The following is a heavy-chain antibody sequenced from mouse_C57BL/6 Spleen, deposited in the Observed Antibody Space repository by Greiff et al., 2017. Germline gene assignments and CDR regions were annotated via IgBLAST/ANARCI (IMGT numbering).Heavy chain of an antibody. CDR2: IDPENGDT. V-gene: IGHV14-4*01. J-gene: IGHJ2*01. D-gene: IGHD1-1*01. CDR3: TTSRITTVVATGYLDY. Sequence: VQLQQSGAELVRPGASVKLSCTASGFNIKDDYMHWVKQRPEQGLEWIGWIDPENGDTEYASKFQGKATITADTSSNTAYLQLSSLTSEDTAVYYCTTSRITTVVATGYLDYWGQGTTLTVSS. CDR1: GFNIKDDY.